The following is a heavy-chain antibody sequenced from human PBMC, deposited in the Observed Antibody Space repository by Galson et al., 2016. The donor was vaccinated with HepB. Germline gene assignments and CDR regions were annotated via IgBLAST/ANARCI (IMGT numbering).Heavy chain of an antibody. CDR1: QFTFSTYA. V-gene: IGHV3-30-3*01. CDR3: ATRSSGCYYFDY. D-gene: IGHD6-19*01. CDR2: ISYDGGKK. Sequence: SLRLSCAVSQFTFSTYAMNWVRQAPGKGLEWVAVISYDGGKKYYADSVKGRFTISRDNAKNSLYLQMNSLRAEDTAVYYCATRSSGCYYFDYWGQGTLVTVSS. J-gene: IGHJ4*02.